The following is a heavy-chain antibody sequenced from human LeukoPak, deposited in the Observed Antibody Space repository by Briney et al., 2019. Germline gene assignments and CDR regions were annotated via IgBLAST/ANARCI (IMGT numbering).Heavy chain of an antibody. CDR1: GYSLKSFW. V-gene: IGHV5-51*01. J-gene: IGHJ4*02. CDR2: IYPGYSDT. CDR3: ARHSLAGGSSGLSSWLM. Sequence: GGSLKISRKGSGYSLKSFWIGWVRQVPGKGLEWMGIIYPGYSDTRYSPSFQGQVTISADKSISTAYLQWSSLKASDTAMYYCARHSLAGGSSGLSSWLMWGQGTLVTVSS. D-gene: IGHD6-6*01.